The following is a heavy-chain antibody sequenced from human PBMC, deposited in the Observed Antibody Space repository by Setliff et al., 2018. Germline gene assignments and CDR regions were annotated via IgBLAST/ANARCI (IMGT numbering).Heavy chain of an antibody. D-gene: IGHD3-3*01. Sequence: PSETLSLTCSVSGYSISSGYYWGWIRQPPGKGLEWIGSIYHNGNSHYNPSLKSRVTISVDTSKNQLSLKLNSVTAADTAVYYCARGRERDYNFWSGYYTYYYYGMDVWGQGTTVTVSS. CDR2: IYHNGNS. J-gene: IGHJ6*02. V-gene: IGHV4-38-2*02. CDR3: ARGRERDYNFWSGYYTYYYYGMDV. CDR1: GYSISSGYY.